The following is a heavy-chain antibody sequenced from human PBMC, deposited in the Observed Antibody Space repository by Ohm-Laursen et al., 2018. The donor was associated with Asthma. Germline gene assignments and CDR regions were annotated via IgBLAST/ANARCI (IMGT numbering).Heavy chain of an antibody. CDR1: GFTFRSYA. CDR2: GGSYYDGGLK. D-gene: IGHD3-10*01. CDR3: ASGHYYGSGSY. J-gene: IGHJ4*02. Sequence: SLRLSCAASGFTFRSYAMHWVRQAPGKGLEWVAVGGSYYDGGLKYYADSVNGRFTVSRDDSKNTLYLQMDSLRPEDTAVYYCASGHYYGSGSYWGQGTLVTVSS. V-gene: IGHV3-30-3*01.